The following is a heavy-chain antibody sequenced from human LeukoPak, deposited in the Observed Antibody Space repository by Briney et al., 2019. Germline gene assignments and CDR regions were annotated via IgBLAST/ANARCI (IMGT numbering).Heavy chain of an antibody. D-gene: IGHD2-21*01. CDR3: VKDRPFPYGMDV. CDR1: GFTFSSYA. V-gene: IGHV3-23*01. Sequence: GGSLRLSCAASGFTFSSYAMSWVRQAPGKGLEWVSTISGSGGSTYYADSVKGRFAISRDNGKRSLYLQMNSLRPEDTALYYCVKDRPFPYGMDVWGHGTTVTVSS. J-gene: IGHJ6*02. CDR2: ISGSGGST.